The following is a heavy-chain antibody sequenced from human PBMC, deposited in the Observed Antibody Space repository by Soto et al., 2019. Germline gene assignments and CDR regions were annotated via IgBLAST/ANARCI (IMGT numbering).Heavy chain of an antibody. CDR3: ARLHGYSSGWYDY. V-gene: IGHV1-18*04. CDR1: GYTFSSNG. J-gene: IGHJ4*02. D-gene: IGHD6-19*01. Sequence: QVQLVQSGAEVKKPGASVKVSCKASGYTFSSNGVSWVRQAPGQGLEWMGWISTFNGNAHYAQKFRGRVTMTTDTSTNTAYMELTSLSSDDTAVYYCARLHGYSSGWYDYWGQGTLVTVSS. CDR2: ISTFNGNA.